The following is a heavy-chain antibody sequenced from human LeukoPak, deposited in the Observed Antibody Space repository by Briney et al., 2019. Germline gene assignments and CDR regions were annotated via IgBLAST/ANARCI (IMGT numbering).Heavy chain of an antibody. CDR3: ARVRISRSRYNWNYVWFDP. J-gene: IGHJ5*02. Sequence: VASVKVSCKASGYTFTSYDINWVRQATGQGLEWMGWVNPNSGNTGYAQKFQGRVTMTRNTSISTAYMELSSLRSEDTAVYYCARVRISRSRYNWNYVWFDPWGQGTLVTVSS. CDR2: VNPNSGNT. V-gene: IGHV1-8*01. CDR1: GYTFTSYD. D-gene: IGHD1-7*01.